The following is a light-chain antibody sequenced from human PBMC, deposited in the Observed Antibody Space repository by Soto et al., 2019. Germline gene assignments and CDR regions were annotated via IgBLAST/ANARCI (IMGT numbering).Light chain of an antibody. Sequence: QSALTQPASVSGSPGQSITISCTGTSSDVGGYNYVSWYQQHPGKAPKLMIYEVSNRPSGVSNRFSGSKSGNTASLTISGLQAEDEADYYCSSYTTSSTFVFGGGTKPTVL. J-gene: IGLJ2*01. CDR2: EVS. CDR1: SSDVGGYNY. CDR3: SSYTTSSTFV. V-gene: IGLV2-14*01.